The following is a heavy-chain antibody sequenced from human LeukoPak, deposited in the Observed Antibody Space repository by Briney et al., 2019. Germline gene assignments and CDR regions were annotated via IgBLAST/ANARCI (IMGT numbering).Heavy chain of an antibody. D-gene: IGHD3-22*01. CDR2: ISYDGSNK. Sequence: GGYLRLSGAASGFTFSSYAMHWLRQAPGKGLEWVAVISYDGSNKYYADSVKGRFTISRDNSKNTLYLQMNSLRAEDTAVYYCARGFTMILYYFDYWGQGTLVTVSS. CDR3: ARGFTMILYYFDY. J-gene: IGHJ4*02. V-gene: IGHV3-30*04. CDR1: GFTFSSYA.